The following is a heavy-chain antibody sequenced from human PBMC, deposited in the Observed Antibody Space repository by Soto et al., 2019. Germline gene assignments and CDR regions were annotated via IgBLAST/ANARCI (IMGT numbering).Heavy chain of an antibody. D-gene: IGHD3-10*01. J-gene: IGHJ4*02. Sequence: SETLSLTCTVSGGSISSDYWSWIRQPPGEGLEWIAYIYYSGSTNYNPSLKSRVTISVDTSKNQFSLKLSSVTAADTAVYYCARHNYGSGSTYFDYWGQGTLVT. CDR1: GGSISSDY. V-gene: IGHV4-59*01. CDR2: IYYSGST. CDR3: ARHNYGSGSTYFDY.